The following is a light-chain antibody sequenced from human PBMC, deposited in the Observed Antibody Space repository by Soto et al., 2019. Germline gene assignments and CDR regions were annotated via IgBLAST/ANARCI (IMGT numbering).Light chain of an antibody. CDR1: QSVSNY. CDR2: DAF. Sequence: EIVLTQSPATLSLSPGERATLSCRASQSVSNYLAWYQQKPGQAPRLIIYDAFNRATGIPARFSGSGSGTDCTLPISSREPEDFAVYYCQHRRAFGQGTKLEIK. J-gene: IGKJ2*01. V-gene: IGKV3-11*01. CDR3: QHRRA.